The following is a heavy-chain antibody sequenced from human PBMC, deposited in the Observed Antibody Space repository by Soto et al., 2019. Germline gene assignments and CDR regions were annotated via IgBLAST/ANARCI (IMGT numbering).Heavy chain of an antibody. V-gene: IGHV4-59*08. Sequence: SETLSLTCTVSGGSISSYYWSWIRQPPGKGLEWIGYIYYSGSTNYNPSLKIRVTISVDTSKNQFSLKLSSVTAADTAVYYCARHLSSIAARDTIYYYYYGMDVWGQGTTVTVSS. CDR1: GGSISSYY. J-gene: IGHJ6*02. CDR3: ARHLSSIAARDTIYYYYYGMDV. CDR2: IYYSGST. D-gene: IGHD6-6*01.